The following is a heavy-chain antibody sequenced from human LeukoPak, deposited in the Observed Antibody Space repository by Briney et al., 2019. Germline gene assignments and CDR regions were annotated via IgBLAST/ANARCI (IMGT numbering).Heavy chain of an antibody. CDR1: GGSISSSSYY. CDR2: IYYSGST. Sequence: SETLSLTCTVSGGSISSSSYYWGWIRQPPGKGLEWFGSIYYSGSTYYNPSLKSRVTISVDTSKNQFSLKLSSVTAADTAVYYCASTYYDFWSGRRNWFDPWGQGTLVTVSS. CDR3: ASTYYDFWSGRRNWFDP. V-gene: IGHV4-39*01. D-gene: IGHD3-3*01. J-gene: IGHJ5*02.